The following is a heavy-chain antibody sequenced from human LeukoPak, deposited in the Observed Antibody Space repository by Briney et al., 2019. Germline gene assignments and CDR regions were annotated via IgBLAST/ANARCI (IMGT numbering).Heavy chain of an antibody. CDR3: ARGLSTLPYYYYYMDV. CDR1: GGSFSGYY. D-gene: IGHD5/OR15-5a*01. J-gene: IGHJ6*03. CDR2: INHSGST. Sequence: KTSETLSLTCAVYGGSFSGYYWSWIRQPPGKGLEWIGEINHSGSTNYNPSLKSRVTISVDTSKNQFSLKLSSVTAADTAVYYCARGLSTLPYYYYYMDVWGKGTTVTVSS. V-gene: IGHV4-34*01.